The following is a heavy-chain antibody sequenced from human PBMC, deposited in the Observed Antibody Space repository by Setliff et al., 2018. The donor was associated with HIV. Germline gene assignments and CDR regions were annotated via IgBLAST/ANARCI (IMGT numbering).Heavy chain of an antibody. CDR3: ARRGDFFYYAMDV. Sequence: PSETLSLTCAVSGGSMRSSGYSWTWIRQAPGKGLEWVGYIYYNGNAYYNPSLKSQVTISVDRSKNQFSLKLSSVTAADTAAYYCARRGDFFYYAMDVWGQGTTVTVSS. CDR1: GGSMRSSGYS. V-gene: IGHV4-30-2*01. CDR2: IYYNGNA. J-gene: IGHJ6*02.